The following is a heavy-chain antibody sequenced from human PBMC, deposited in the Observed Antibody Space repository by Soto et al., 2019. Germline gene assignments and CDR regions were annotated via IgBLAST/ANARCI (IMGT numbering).Heavy chain of an antibody. J-gene: IGHJ5*02. CDR1: GGSMTGYF. V-gene: IGHV4-4*07. D-gene: IGHD1-1*01. CDR2: VYNSGYT. CDR3: ARTHWVSGTES. Sequence: QVQLQESGPGLVKPSETLSLTCTVSGGSMTGYFWTWIRQSAGKGLEWIGHVYNSGYTDYNPSLASRITLAVEASKRELSLKVKSVPAADTAVYYCARTHWVSGTESWAQGALFTVS.